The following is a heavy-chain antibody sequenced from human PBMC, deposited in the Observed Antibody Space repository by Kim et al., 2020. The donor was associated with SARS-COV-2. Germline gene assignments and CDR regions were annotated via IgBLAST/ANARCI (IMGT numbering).Heavy chain of an antibody. CDR2: NT. J-gene: IGHJ5*02. Sequence: NTNEAQKLQGRVTMTTDTSTSTAYMELRSLRSDDTAVYYCARGYSNWFDPWGQGTLVTVSS. D-gene: IGHD2-15*01. CDR3: ARGYSNWFDP. V-gene: IGHV1-18*01.